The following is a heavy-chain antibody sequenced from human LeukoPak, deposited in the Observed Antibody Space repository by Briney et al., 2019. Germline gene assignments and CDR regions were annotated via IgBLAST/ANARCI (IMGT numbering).Heavy chain of an antibody. CDR1: GYTFTGYY. CDR2: INPNSGGT. Sequence: ASVKFSYKASGYTFTGYYMHWVRQAPGQGLEWMGWINPNSGGTNYAQKFQGWVTMTRDTSISTAYMELSRLRSDDTAVYHCARDGGSGSYYYYGMDVWGQGTTVTVSS. D-gene: IGHD3-10*01. CDR3: ARDGGSGSYYYYGMDV. J-gene: IGHJ6*02. V-gene: IGHV1-2*04.